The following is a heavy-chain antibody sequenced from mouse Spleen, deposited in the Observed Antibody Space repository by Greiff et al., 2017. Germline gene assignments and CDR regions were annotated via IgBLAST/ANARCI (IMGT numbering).Heavy chain of an antibody. CDR3: ARHRQLDYFDY. V-gene: IGHV5-4*02. J-gene: IGHJ2*01. Sequence: EVQGVESGGGLVKPGGSLKLSCAASGFTFSDYYMYWVRQTPEKRLEWVATISSGGSYTYYPDSVKGRFTISRDNAKNTLYLQMSSLKSEDTAMYYCARHRQLDYFDYWGQGTTLTVSS. CDR1: GFTFSDYY. D-gene: IGHD3-2*01. CDR2: ISSGGSYT.